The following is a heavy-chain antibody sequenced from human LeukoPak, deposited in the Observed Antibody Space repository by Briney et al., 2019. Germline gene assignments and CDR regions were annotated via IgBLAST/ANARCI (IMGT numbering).Heavy chain of an antibody. D-gene: IGHD2-8*01. Sequence: SETLSLTCTVSGGSISSSSYYWGWIRQPPGKGLEWIGSIYYSGSTYYNPSLKSRVTISVDTSKNQFSLKLSSVTAADTAVYYCARLRVLGVDYWGQGTLVTVSS. J-gene: IGHJ4*02. CDR1: GGSISSSSYY. CDR2: IYYSGST. V-gene: IGHV4-39*01. CDR3: ARLRVLGVDY.